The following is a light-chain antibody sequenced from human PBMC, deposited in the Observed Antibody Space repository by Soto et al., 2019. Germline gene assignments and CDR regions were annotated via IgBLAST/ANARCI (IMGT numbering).Light chain of an antibody. V-gene: IGLV2-23*02. CDR3: CSYAGSSTWV. J-gene: IGLJ3*02. CDR1: SSDVGSYNV. CDR2: DVN. Sequence: QSALTQPASVSGSPGQSITISCTGSSSDVGSYNVVSWYQQHPGKAPKLMIYDVNKRPSGVSNRFSGSKSGNTASLTISGFQAEDEADYSCCSYAGSSTWVFGGGTKLTVL.